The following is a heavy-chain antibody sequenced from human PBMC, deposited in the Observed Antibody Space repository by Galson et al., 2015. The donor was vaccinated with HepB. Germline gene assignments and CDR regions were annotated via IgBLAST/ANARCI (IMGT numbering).Heavy chain of an antibody. CDR3: ARDPGLPYSSGWYYYGMDV. CDR2: INPNSGGT. Sequence: SVKVSCKASGYTFTSYGISRVRQAPGQGLEWMGWINPNSGGTNYAQKFQGWVTMTRDTSISTAYMELSRLRSDDTAVYYCARDPGLPYSSGWYYYGMDVWGQGTTVTVSS. V-gene: IGHV1-2*04. D-gene: IGHD6-19*01. CDR1: GYTFTSYG. J-gene: IGHJ6*02.